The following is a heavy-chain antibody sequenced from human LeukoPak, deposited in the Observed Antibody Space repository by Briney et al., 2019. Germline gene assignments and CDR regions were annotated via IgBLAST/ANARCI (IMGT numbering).Heavy chain of an antibody. CDR1: GFTFSSYA. J-gene: IGHJ4*02. D-gene: IGHD6-25*01. V-gene: IGHV3-23*01. CDR2: IIGSGGST. Sequence: GVSLRLSFAASGFTFSSYAMSWVRQAPGKGLECFSAIIGSGGSTYYADSVNGRFTIFRENSKETLYLQMNSLRAEDTAVYYCAKARPASRYYFDYWGQGTLVTVSS. CDR3: AKARPASRYYFDY.